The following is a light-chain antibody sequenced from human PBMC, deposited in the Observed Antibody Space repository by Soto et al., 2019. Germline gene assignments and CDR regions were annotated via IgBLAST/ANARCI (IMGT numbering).Light chain of an antibody. J-gene: IGKJ1*01. CDR1: QSVLYSSNNKNY. V-gene: IGKV4-1*01. CDR2: WAS. CDR3: QQYYSTPSWT. Sequence: DIVMTQSPDSLAVSLGERATINCKSSQSVLYSSNNKNYLAWYQQKPGQPPKLLIYWASTRESGGPDRVSGSGSGTDFTLTIICLQAEDVAVYYSQQYYSTPSWTFGQGTKVEIK.